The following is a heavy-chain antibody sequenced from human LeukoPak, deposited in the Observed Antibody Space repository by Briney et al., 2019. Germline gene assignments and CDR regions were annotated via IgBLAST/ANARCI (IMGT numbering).Heavy chain of an antibody. V-gene: IGHV4-31*03. J-gene: IGHJ6*02. D-gene: IGHD3-10*02. CDR2: IYYSGST. CDR3: ARVFGTGLNYGMDV. Sequence: SETLSLTCTVSGGSISSGGYYWSWIRQHPGKGLEWIGYIYYSGSTYYNPSLKSRVTISVDTSKNQFSLKLTSVTAADTAVYYCARVFGTGLNYGMDVWGQGTTVTVSS. CDR1: GGSISSGGYY.